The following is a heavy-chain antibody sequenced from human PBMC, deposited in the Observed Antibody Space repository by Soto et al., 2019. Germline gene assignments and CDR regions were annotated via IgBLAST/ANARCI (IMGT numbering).Heavy chain of an antibody. CDR2: ISSSSSTI. CDR3: ARDYYDSSYGMDV. V-gene: IGHV3-48*02. D-gene: IGHD3-10*01. CDR1: GFTFSSFA. J-gene: IGHJ6*02. Sequence: GGSLRLSCAASGFTFSSFAMSWVRQAPGKGLEWVSYISSSSSTIYYADSVKGRFTISRDNAKNSLYLQMNSLRDEDTAVYYCARDYYDSSYGMDVWGQGTTVTVSS.